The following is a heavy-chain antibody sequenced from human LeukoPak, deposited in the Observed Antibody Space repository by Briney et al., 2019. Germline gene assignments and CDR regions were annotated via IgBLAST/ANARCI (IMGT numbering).Heavy chain of an antibody. CDR3: ARITKTCTNGVCFTAFFDS. D-gene: IGHD2-8*01. Sequence: GGSLRLSCAASGFTFSSYSMNWVRQAPGKGLEWVSSISSSSSYIYYADSVKGRFTISRDNAKNSLYLQMNSLRAEDTAIYYCARITKTCTNGVCFTAFFDSWGQGTLVTVSS. CDR2: ISSSSSYI. V-gene: IGHV3-21*04. J-gene: IGHJ4*02. CDR1: GFTFSSYS.